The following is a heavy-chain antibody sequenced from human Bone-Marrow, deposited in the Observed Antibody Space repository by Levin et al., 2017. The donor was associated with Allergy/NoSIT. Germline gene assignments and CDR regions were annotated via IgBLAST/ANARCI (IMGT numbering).Heavy chain of an antibody. J-gene: IGHJ6*02. V-gene: IGHV3-9*01. D-gene: IGHD3-10*01. CDR3: AKGYYFGSGSYWLCYSYGMDV. CDR1: GFTFDDYA. Sequence: GGSLRLSCAASGFTFDDYAMHWVRQAPGKGLEWVSGISWNSTSIGYVDSVKGRFTISRDNAKNSLYLLMNSLTAEDTALYYCAKGYYFGSGSYWLCYSYGMDVWGQGTTVTVSS. CDR2: ISWNSTSI.